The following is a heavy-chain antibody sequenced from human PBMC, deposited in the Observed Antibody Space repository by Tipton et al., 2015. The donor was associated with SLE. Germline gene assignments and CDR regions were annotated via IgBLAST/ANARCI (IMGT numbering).Heavy chain of an antibody. Sequence: TLSLTCAVYGGSFSGYHWSWIRQPPGKGLEWIGEIYHSGSTNYNPSLKSRVTISVDTSKNQFSLKLSSVTAADTAVYYCARDSDDTSGYYPYWGQGTLVTVSS. CDR2: IYHSGST. CDR1: GGSFSGYH. CDR3: ARDSDDTSGYYPY. D-gene: IGHD3-22*01. V-gene: IGHV4-34*01. J-gene: IGHJ4*02.